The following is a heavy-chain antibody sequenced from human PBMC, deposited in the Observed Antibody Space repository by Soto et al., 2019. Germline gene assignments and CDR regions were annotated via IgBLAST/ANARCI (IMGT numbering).Heavy chain of an antibody. CDR2: MSQGGTT. CDR3: ARDRGGITVAANPLGEWFDP. J-gene: IGHJ5*02. CDR1: GVSIANFF. Sequence: QVQLQESGPGLVKPSETLSLTCTVSGVSIANFFWSWIRQPPGKGLEWIGYMSQGGTTTYNPSLKGRVTISVDTSKNQLSLKLTSVTAADSAMYYCARDRGGITVAANPLGEWFDPWGPGTLVTVSS. V-gene: IGHV4-59*08. D-gene: IGHD6-19*01.